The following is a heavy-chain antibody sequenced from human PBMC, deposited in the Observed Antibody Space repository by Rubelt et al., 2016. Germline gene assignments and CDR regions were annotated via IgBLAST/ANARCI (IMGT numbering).Heavy chain of an antibody. CDR2: INWSSKRL. J-gene: IGHJ5*02. Sequence: EVQLVESGGGLVQPGRSLRLSCAASGFSFDDYGMHWVRQAPGKGLEWVSGINWSSKRLGYADSVKGRFTISRDNAKSSLDLQMNILRIEDPALYYCVRDMDSGWFVDSGFCSCGQGVLVIVSS. CDR1: GFSFDDYG. V-gene: IGHV3-9*01. D-gene: IGHD3-10*01. CDR3: VRDMDSGWFVDSGFCS.